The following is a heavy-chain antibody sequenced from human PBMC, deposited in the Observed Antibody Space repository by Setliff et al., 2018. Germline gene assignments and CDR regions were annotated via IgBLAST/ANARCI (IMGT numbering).Heavy chain of an antibody. Sequence: SETLSLTCAVSGYPISSGYYWGWIRQPPGKGLEWIGSIYHSGSTYYNPSLKSRVTISVDTSKNQFSLKLSSVTAADTAVYYCARRLSGLRGFGYWGQGTLVTVSS. J-gene: IGHJ4*02. D-gene: IGHD5-12*01. CDR1: GYPISSGYY. V-gene: IGHV4-38-2*01. CDR2: IYHSGST. CDR3: ARRLSGLRGFGY.